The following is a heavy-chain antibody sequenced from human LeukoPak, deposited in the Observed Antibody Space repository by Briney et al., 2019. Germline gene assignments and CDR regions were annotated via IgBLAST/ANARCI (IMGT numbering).Heavy chain of an antibody. V-gene: IGHV4-61*02. J-gene: IGHJ4*02. CDR1: GGSISSGNYH. CDR3: ARRSTVLTANYEY. Sequence: SETLSLTCTVSGGSISSGNYHWIWIRQPAGKGLEWIGRIYSSGNTNYNPSLKSRVSISMDTSKNQFSLRLSSVTAADTALYYCARRSTVLTANYEYWGQGTLVTVSS. CDR2: IYSSGNT. D-gene: IGHD4-23*01.